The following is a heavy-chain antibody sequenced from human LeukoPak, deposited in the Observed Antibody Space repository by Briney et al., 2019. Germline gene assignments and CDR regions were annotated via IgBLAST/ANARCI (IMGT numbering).Heavy chain of an antibody. V-gene: IGHV3-30-3*01. CDR1: GFTFSSYA. CDR2: ISYDGSNK. Sequence: GRSLRLSCAASGFTFSSYAMHWVRQAPGKGLEWVAVISYDGSNKYYADSVKGRFTISRDNSKNTLYLQMNSLRAEDTAVYYCARDASDRHAFDIWGQGTMVTVPS. CDR3: ARDASDRHAFDI. J-gene: IGHJ3*02.